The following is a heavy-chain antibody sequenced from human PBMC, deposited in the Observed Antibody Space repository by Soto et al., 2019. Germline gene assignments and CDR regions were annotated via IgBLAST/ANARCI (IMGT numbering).Heavy chain of an antibody. CDR2: TYYRSKWYN. CDR3: AREYNTGWST. Sequence: PSQTLSLTCAISGDGVSSNSAAWNWIRQSPSGGLEWLGRTYYRSKWYNEYALSVKSRIIINPDTSKNQFSLQLTSVTPDDTAVYYCAREYNTGWSTWGQGTLVTVS. CDR1: GDGVSSNSAA. J-gene: IGHJ4*02. D-gene: IGHD6-19*01. V-gene: IGHV6-1*01.